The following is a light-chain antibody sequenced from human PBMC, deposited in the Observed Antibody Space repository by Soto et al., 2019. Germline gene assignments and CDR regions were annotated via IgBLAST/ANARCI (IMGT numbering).Light chain of an antibody. V-gene: IGLV2-14*01. CDR3: SSYTSSREV. Sequence: QSALTQPASVSGSPGQSITISCTGTSSDVGGYNYVSWYQQHPSKAPKLMIYDVSNRPSGISNRFSGSKSGNTASLTISGLQAEDEADSYCSSYTSSREVFGTGTKLTVL. CDR2: DVS. CDR1: SSDVGGYNY. J-gene: IGLJ1*01.